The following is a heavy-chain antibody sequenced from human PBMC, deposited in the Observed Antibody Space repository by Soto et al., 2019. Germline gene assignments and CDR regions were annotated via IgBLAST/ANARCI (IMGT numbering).Heavy chain of an antibody. CDR2: INTYNGNT. J-gene: IGHJ6*02. CDR3: ARVNVYVTPSPQDV. CDR1: GYTFTRYG. D-gene: IGHD3-16*01. Sequence: GASVKVSCKASGYTFTRYGIGWARQAPGQGLEWMGWINTYNGNTNYAQNVQGRVTLTTDTCTSTAYMELRSLRSNDTAIYYCARVNVYVTPSPQDVWDQGTTVTVAS. V-gene: IGHV1-18*01.